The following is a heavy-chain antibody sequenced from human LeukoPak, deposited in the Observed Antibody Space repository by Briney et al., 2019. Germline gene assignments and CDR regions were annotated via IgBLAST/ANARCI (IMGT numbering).Heavy chain of an antibody. D-gene: IGHD6-19*01. V-gene: IGHV3-23*01. Sequence: GGSLRLSCAASGLTFSNYAMSWVRQAPGKGLEWISSITTTGATTFYADSVKGRFTISRDNSKNTLYLQMNSLRAEDTAVYYCTRDTSGWYDRFDLWGQGTLVTVSS. J-gene: IGHJ5*02. CDR2: ITTTGATT. CDR3: TRDTSGWYDRFDL. CDR1: GLTFSNYA.